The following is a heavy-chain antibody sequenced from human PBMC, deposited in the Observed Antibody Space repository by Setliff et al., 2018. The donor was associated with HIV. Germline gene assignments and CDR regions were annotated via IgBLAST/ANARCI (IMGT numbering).Heavy chain of an antibody. CDR3: AKDLWGKVVITDFDAFDI. CDR1: GFTFSSYA. Sequence: PGGSLRLSCAASGFTFSSYAMSWVRQAPGKGLEWVSAISGSGGSTYYADSVKGRFTISRDNSKNTLYLQMNSLRAEDTAVYYCAKDLWGKVVITDFDAFDIWGQGTMVTVSS. CDR2: ISGSGGST. J-gene: IGHJ3*02. D-gene: IGHD3-22*01. V-gene: IGHV3-23*01.